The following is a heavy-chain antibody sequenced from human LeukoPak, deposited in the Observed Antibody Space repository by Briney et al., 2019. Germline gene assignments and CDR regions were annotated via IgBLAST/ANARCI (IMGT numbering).Heavy chain of an antibody. V-gene: IGHV3-23*01. CDR1: GFTFSDSA. Sequence: PGGSLRLSCAASGFTFSDSAMSWVRQATGKGLQWVSAISGSGGSTYYTDSVKGRFTISRDNSKNTLYLHMNTLRAEDTAVYYCAKEVSGYDGDWGQGTLVTVSS. J-gene: IGHJ4*02. CDR2: ISGSGGST. CDR3: AKEVSGYDGD. D-gene: IGHD5-12*01.